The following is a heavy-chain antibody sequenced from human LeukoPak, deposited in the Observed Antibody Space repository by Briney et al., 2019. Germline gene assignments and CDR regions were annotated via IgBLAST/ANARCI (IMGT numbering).Heavy chain of an antibody. CDR3: AREVRAFDY. Sequence: GTSVKVSCKASGYTFTAYAMIWVRQATGQGLEWMGWINTNTGNPTYAQGLTGRFVFSLDTSVSTAYLQISSLKAEDTAVYYCAREVRAFDYWGQGTLVTVSS. V-gene: IGHV7-4-1*02. CDR1: GYTFTAYA. D-gene: IGHD4-11*01. J-gene: IGHJ4*02. CDR2: INTNTGNP.